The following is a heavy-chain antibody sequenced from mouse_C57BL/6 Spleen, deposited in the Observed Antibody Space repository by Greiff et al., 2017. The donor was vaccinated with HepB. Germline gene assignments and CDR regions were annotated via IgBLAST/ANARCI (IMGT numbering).Heavy chain of an antibody. Sequence: VQLQQSGPELVKPGASVKISCKASGYAFSSSWMNWVKQRPGKGLEWIGRIYPGDGDTNYNGKFKGKATLTADKSSSTAYMQLSSLTSEDSAVYFCLPLLRERAMDYWGQGTSVTVSS. J-gene: IGHJ4*01. CDR1: GYAFSSSW. CDR2: IYPGDGDT. D-gene: IGHD1-1*01. V-gene: IGHV1-82*01. CDR3: LPLLRERAMDY.